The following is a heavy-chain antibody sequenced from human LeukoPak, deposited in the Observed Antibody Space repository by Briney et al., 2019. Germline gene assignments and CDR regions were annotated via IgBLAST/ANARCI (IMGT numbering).Heavy chain of an antibody. CDR2: IYYSGST. Sequence: SETLSLTCTVSGGSISSSSYYWGWIRQPPGKGLEWIGSIYYSGSTYYNPSLKSRVTISVDTSKNQFSLKLSSVTAADTAVYYCARQRMLWFGESDYWGQGTLVTVSS. D-gene: IGHD3-10*01. V-gene: IGHV4-39*01. CDR1: GGSISSSSYY. J-gene: IGHJ4*02. CDR3: ARQRMLWFGESDY.